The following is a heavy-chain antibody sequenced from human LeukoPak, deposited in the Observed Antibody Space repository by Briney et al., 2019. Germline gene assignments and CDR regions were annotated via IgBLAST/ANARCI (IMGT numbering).Heavy chain of an antibody. CDR1: GGSFSGYY. D-gene: IGHD3-3*01. V-gene: IGHV4-34*01. Sequence: SETLSLTCAVYGGSFSGYYWSWIRQPPGKGLEWIGEITHSGSTNYNPSLKSRVTISVDTSKNQFSLKLSSVTAADTAVYYCARLLYDFWSGYGFDYWGQGTLVTVSS. J-gene: IGHJ4*02. CDR3: ARLLYDFWSGYGFDY. CDR2: ITHSGST.